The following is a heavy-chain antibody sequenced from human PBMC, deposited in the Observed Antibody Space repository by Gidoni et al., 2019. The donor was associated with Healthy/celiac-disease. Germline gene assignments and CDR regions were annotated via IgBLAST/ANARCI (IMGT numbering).Heavy chain of an antibody. J-gene: IGHJ4*02. CDR1: GYTFTSFG. D-gene: IGHD3-3*01. Sequence: QVQLVQSGAEVKKPGPSVNVSCKASGYTFTSFGISWVRQAPGQGLEWMGWLSAYNGNTNYAQKLKGRVTMTTDTSTSTAYMELRSLRSDDTAVYYCARDITIFGVVITNFDYWGQGTLVTVSS. V-gene: IGHV1-18*01. CDR2: LSAYNGNT. CDR3: ARDITIFGVVITNFDY.